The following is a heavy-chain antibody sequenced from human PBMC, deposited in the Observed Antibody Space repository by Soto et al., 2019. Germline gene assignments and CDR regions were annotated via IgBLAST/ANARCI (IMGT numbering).Heavy chain of an antibody. CDR1: GYTFTGYY. D-gene: IGHD2-15*01. J-gene: IGHJ6*02. V-gene: IGHV1-2*04. Sequence: ASVKVSCKASGYTFTGYYMHWVRQAPGQGLEWMGWINPNSGGTNYAQKFQGWVTMTRDTSISTAYMGLSRLRSDDTAVYYCARDXVVVVAATNYYYYYGMDVWGQGTTVTVSS. CDR2: INPNSGGT. CDR3: ARDXVVVVAATNYYYYYGMDV.